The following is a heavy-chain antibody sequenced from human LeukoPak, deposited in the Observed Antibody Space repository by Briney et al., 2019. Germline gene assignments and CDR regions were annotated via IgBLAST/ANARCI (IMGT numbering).Heavy chain of an antibody. CDR1: GGSINSNSYY. CDR3: ARGLGIGKDYLDY. CDR2: TYSGGKP. J-gene: IGHJ4*02. Sequence: PSQTLSLTCTVSGGSINSNSYYWSWIRQPAGKGLEWLGRTYSGGKPNYNPSLKRRLPVSADTSKTLFSLNLSSVPAADTAVYYCARGLGIGKDYLDYWGQGTLVTVSS. D-gene: IGHD7-27*01. V-gene: IGHV4-61*02.